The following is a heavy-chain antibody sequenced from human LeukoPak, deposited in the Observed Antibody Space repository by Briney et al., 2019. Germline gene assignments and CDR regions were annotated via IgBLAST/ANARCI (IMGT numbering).Heavy chain of an antibody. Sequence: ASVKVSCKAFGYTFTSNYMHWVRQAPGQGPEWMGVISPSGGSTTYAQKFQGRVTITADESTSTAYMELSSLRSEDTAVYYCAGRGSASDYWGQGTLVTVSS. CDR1: GYTFTSNY. J-gene: IGHJ4*02. D-gene: IGHD3-10*01. V-gene: IGHV1-46*01. CDR3: AGRGSASDY. CDR2: ISPSGGST.